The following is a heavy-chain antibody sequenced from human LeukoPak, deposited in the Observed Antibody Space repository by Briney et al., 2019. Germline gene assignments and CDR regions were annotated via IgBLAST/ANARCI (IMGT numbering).Heavy chain of an antibody. CDR1: GYTFTSYD. J-gene: IGHJ4*02. CDR3: ARGLGNYYGSGSYSGLGY. Sequence: ASVKVSCKASGYTFTSYDINWVRQATGQGLEWMGWMNPNSGNTGYAQKFQGRVTMTRNTSISTAYMELSRLRSEDTAVYYCARGLGNYYGSGSYSGLGYWGQGTLVTVSS. CDR2: MNPNSGNT. D-gene: IGHD3-10*01. V-gene: IGHV1-8*01.